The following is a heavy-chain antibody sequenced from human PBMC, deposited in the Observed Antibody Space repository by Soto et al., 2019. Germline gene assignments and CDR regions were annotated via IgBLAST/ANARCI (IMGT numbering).Heavy chain of an antibody. CDR3: AGGVRGGTDSFDY. D-gene: IGHD3-16*01. Sequence: PGGSLRLSCAVSGFTFSPYSMNWVRQAPGKGLEWVAYISSRSGTIFYADSVKGRFTISRDDAKKSLFLQMNSLRHEDTAVYYCAGGVRGGTDSFDYWGQGTLVTVSS. V-gene: IGHV3-48*02. J-gene: IGHJ4*02. CDR1: GFTFSPYS. CDR2: ISSRSGTI.